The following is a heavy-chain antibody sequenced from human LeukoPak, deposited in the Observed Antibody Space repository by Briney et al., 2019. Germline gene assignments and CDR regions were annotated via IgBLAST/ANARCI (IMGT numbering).Heavy chain of an antibody. D-gene: IGHD2-2*02. CDR1: GFTFSSYA. J-gene: IGHJ4*02. V-gene: IGHV3-23*01. CDR2: ISGSGGST. CDR3: AKDDRVVTDDIHFDY. Sequence: GGSLRLSCAASGFTFSSYAMSWVRQSPGKGLEWVSTISGSGGSTYYVDSVKGRFTISRDTSKNTLYLQMNSLRAEDTAVYYCAKDDRVVTDDIHFDYWGQGTQVTVSS.